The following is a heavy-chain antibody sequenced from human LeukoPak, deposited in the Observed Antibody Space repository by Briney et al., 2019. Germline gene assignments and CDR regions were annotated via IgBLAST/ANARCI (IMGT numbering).Heavy chain of an antibody. CDR3: ARYSSSWHYFDY. J-gene: IGHJ4*02. Sequence: SETLSLTCTVSGGXISSYYWSWIRQPPGKGLEWIGYIYYSGSTNYNPSLKSRVTISVDTSKNQFSLKLSSVTAADTAVYYCARYSSSWHYFDYWGQGTLVTVSS. CDR2: IYYSGST. D-gene: IGHD6-13*01. CDR1: GGXISSYY. V-gene: IGHV4-59*08.